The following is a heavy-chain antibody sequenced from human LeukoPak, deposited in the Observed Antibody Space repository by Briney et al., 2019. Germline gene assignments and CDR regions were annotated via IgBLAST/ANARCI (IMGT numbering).Heavy chain of an antibody. Sequence: PLETLCLSCTVSGVSICSYDWSWIRQPPGQGLEWFGDIYYCGSTNYNPSLKSRVTISVDTSKNQFSLKLSSVTAADTAVYYCARLRPSIGAAGTFDYWGQGTLVTVSS. J-gene: IGHJ4*02. CDR3: ARLRPSIGAAGTFDY. D-gene: IGHD6-13*01. CDR2: IYYCGST. V-gene: IGHV4-59*08. CDR1: GVSICSYD.